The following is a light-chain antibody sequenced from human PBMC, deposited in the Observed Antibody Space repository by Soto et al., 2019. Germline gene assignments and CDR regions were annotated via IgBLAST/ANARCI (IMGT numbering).Light chain of an antibody. CDR2: DAS. J-gene: IGKJ4*01. Sequence: ETVLTQSPGTLSLSPGERATLSCRASQSVGINVAWYQQKPGQAPRLLMYDASSRATGIPDRFSGGGSGTDFTLTISRLEPEDFAVYYCQQFSSYPLTFGGGTKVDI. V-gene: IGKV3-20*01. CDR3: QQFSSYPLT. CDR1: QSVGIN.